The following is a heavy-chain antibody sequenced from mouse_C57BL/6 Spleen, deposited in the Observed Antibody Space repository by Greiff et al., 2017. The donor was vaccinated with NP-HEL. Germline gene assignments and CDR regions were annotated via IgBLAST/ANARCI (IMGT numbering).Heavy chain of an antibody. CDR1: GYAFSSYW. V-gene: IGHV1-80*01. CDR2: IYPGDGDT. Sequence: VQLQQSGAELVKPGASVKISCKASGYAFSSYWMNWVKQRPGKGLEWIGQIYPGDGDTNYNGKFKGKATLTADKSSSTAYMQLSSLTSEDSAVYFCARQFITTVPTFDYWGQGTTLTVSS. CDR3: ARQFITTVPTFDY. J-gene: IGHJ2*01. D-gene: IGHD1-1*01.